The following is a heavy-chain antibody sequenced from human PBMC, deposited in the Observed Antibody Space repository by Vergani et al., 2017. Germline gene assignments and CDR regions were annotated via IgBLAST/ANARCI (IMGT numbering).Heavy chain of an antibody. D-gene: IGHD1-26*01. J-gene: IGHJ6*02. Sequence: QLQLQESGPGLVKPSETLSLTCTVSGGSISSSSYYWGWIRQPPGKGLEWIGSIYYSGSTYYNPSLKSRVTISVDTSKNLFSLKLSSVTAADTAVYYCARIRGAQYGMDVWGQGTTVTVSS. CDR2: IYYSGST. CDR3: ARIRGAQYGMDV. CDR1: GGSISSSSYY. V-gene: IGHV4-39*01.